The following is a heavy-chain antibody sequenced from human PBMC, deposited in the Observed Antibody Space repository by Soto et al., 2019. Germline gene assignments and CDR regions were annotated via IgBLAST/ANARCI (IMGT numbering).Heavy chain of an antibody. CDR1: GFNFDDYA. CDR2: VSWNSGAI. D-gene: IGHD5-12*01. Sequence: EVQLVESGGGLVQPGRSLRLSCAASGFNFDDYAMHWFRQAPGKGLEWVAHVSWNSGAIRYADSVKGRFTISRDNSKSSLYLQMNSLRPEDTALYYCAKGNSGWTDWGQGTLVIVSS. CDR3: AKGNSGWTD. J-gene: IGHJ4*02. V-gene: IGHV3-9*01.